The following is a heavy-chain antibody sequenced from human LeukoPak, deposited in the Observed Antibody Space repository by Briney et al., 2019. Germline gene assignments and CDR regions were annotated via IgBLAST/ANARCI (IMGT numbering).Heavy chain of an antibody. CDR2: IIPIFGTA. CDR1: GYTFTGYY. J-gene: IGHJ4*02. V-gene: IGHV1-69*13. Sequence: SVKVSCKASGYTFTGYYMHWVRQAPGQGLEWMGGIIPIFGTANYAQKFQGRVTITADESTSTAYMELSSLRSEDTAVYYCATQEMVRGVIRPVDYWGQGTLVTVSS. D-gene: IGHD3-10*01. CDR3: ATQEMVRGVIRPVDY.